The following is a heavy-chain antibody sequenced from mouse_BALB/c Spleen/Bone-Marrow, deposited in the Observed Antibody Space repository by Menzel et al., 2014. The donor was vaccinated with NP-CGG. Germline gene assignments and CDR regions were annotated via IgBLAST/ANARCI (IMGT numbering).Heavy chain of an antibody. D-gene: IGHD1-1*01. CDR3: HYFGSDYYVMDY. CDR2: IYPGDGDT. CDR1: GFAFSNNW. V-gene: IGHV1-80*01. Sequence: QVELKGTGAGVVRAGFSVESSCKASGFAFSNNWVNWMKQGPGQGLSWDGAIYPGDGDTNYNGKFKGKATLTADKSSSIAYMQLSSLTSEDSAVYFGHYFGSDYYVMDYWGQGTSVTVSS. J-gene: IGHJ4*01.